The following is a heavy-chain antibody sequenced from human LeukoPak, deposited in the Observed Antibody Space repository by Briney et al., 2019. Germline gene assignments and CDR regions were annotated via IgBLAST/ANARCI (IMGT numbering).Heavy chain of an antibody. CDR1: GYTFTSYG. J-gene: IGHJ6*02. V-gene: IGHV1-18*01. CDR2: ISAYNGNT. Sequence: ASVKVSCKASGYTFTSYGISWVRQAPGQGLEWMGWISAYNGNTNYARKLQGRVTMATDTSTSTAYMELRSLRSDDTAVYYCARDGYCSSTSCYSSHYYYYGMDVWGQGTTVTVSS. D-gene: IGHD2-2*01. CDR3: ARDGYCSSTSCYSSHYYYYGMDV.